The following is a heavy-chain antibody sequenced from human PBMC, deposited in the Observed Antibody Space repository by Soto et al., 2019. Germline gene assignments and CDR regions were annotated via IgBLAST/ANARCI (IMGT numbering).Heavy chain of an antibody. CDR3: AKPFSDYYDSSGYYFGY. Sequence: GGSLRLSCAASGFTFSSYAMSWVRQAPGKGLEWVSAISGSGGSTYYADSVKGRFTISRDNSKNRLYLQMNSLRAEETAVYYCAKPFSDYYDSSGYYFGYWGQGTLVTVSS. D-gene: IGHD3-22*01. J-gene: IGHJ4*02. CDR1: GFTFSSYA. V-gene: IGHV3-23*01. CDR2: ISGSGGST.